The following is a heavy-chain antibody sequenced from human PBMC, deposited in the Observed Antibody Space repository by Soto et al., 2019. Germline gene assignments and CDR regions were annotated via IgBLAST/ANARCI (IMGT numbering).Heavy chain of an antibody. V-gene: IGHV3-66*01. D-gene: IGHD3-10*01. CDR2: IYSGGST. J-gene: IGHJ6*03. Sequence: PGGSLRLSCAASGFTVSSNYMSWVRQAPGKGLEWVSVIYSGGSTYYADSVKGRFTISRDNSKNTLYLQMNSLRAEDTAVYYCARDQESVTMVRGAHYYYYYCMDVWGKGTTVTVSS. CDR1: GFTVSSNY. CDR3: ARDQESVTMVRGAHYYYYYCMDV.